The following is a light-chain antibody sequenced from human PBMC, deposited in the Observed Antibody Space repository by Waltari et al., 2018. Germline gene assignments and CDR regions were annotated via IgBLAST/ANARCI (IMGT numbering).Light chain of an antibody. CDR1: SRAIGAYKY. V-gene: IGLV2-14*03. CDR2: DVS. Sequence: QSALTQPASVSGSPGQSITISCPGTSRAIGAYKYVSWYQQHPGKAPRLILYDVSSRPSGVPNRFSGSKSGNTASLTISGLQADDDADYYCSSYAGGNSLGIFGAGTKLTVL. CDR3: SSYAGGNSLGI. J-gene: IGLJ2*01.